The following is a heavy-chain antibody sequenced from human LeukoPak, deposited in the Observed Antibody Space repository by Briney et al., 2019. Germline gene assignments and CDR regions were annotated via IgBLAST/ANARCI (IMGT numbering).Heavy chain of an antibody. Sequence: GSLRLSCAASGFTFSTYAMSWVRQPPGKGLEWIGSIYYSGSTYYNPSLKSRVTISVDTSKNQFSLRLSSVTAADTAVYYCARHIGRDGYGPTFDYWGQVTLVTVSS. CDR3: ARHIGRDGYGPTFDY. V-gene: IGHV4-39*01. D-gene: IGHD5-24*01. CDR2: IYYSGST. CDR1: GFTFSTYA. J-gene: IGHJ4*02.